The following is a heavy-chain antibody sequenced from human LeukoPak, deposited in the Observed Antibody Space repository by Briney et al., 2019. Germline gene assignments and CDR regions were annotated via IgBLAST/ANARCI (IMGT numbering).Heavy chain of an antibody. D-gene: IGHD2-2*01. Sequence: GGSLRLSCAASGFTVRTNDMSWIRQAPGKGLEWVSAIYSGGGTYHADSVKGRFTISRDNSKNTLYLQMNSLRAEDTAVYYCAKDPRFSYCSSTTCAYAFDIWGQGTMVTVSS. J-gene: IGHJ3*02. CDR3: AKDPRFSYCSSTTCAYAFDI. CDR2: IYSGGGT. CDR1: GFTVRTND. V-gene: IGHV3-53*01.